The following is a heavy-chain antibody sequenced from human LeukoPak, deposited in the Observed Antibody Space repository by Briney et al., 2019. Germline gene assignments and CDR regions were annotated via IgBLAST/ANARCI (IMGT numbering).Heavy chain of an antibody. V-gene: IGHV5-51*01. J-gene: IGHJ4*02. Sequence: GESLKISCKGFGYSFTSYWIGWVRQMPEKGLQWMGIIYPGDSDTRYSPSFQGQVTISADKSISTAYLQWSSLKASDTAIYYCARWTGIYLANYFDFWGQGTLVTVSS. CDR2: IYPGDSDT. CDR3: ARWTGIYLANYFDF. CDR1: GYSFTSYW. D-gene: IGHD3-3*01.